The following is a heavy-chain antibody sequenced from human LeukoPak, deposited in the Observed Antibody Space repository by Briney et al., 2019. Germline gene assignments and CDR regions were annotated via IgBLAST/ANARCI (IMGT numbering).Heavy chain of an antibody. D-gene: IGHD6-25*01. CDR1: GFTSSRHW. Sequence: PGGSLRLSCAVSGFTSSRHWMSWVRQTPVKGLEWVANIKEDASEENYVDSVKGRFTISRDNAKNSLYLQMNSLRAEDTAVYYCAIAAGWELGYWGQGTLVTVSS. J-gene: IGHJ4*02. CDR2: IKEDASEE. V-gene: IGHV3-7*01. CDR3: AIAAGWELGY.